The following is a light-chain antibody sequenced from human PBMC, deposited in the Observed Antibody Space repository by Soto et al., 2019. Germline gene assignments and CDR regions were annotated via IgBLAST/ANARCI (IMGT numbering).Light chain of an antibody. CDR3: QQHQSYWS. J-gene: IGKJ1*01. V-gene: IGKV3-15*01. CDR1: QSVSSN. CDR2: EAS. Sequence: EIVMTQSPATLSVSPGERATLSCGASQSVSSNLAWYQQKPGQAPRLLIYEASTRVIGIPARFSGSGSGTEFTLTISSLQPDDFATYYCQQHQSYWSFGQGTTVDIK.